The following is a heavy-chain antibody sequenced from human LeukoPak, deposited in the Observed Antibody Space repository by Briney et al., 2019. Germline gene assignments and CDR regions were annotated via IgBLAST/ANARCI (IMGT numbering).Heavy chain of an antibody. J-gene: IGHJ4*02. Sequence: GSLRLSCAASGFNFSGSAMHWVRQASGKGLELVGRIRIKANSYATTYGASVKGRFTISRDDSRNTVYLQMNSLKTEDTAVYYCTRPGYSSGWTDNWGQGTLVTVSS. CDR2: IRIKANSYAT. CDR1: GFNFSGSA. V-gene: IGHV3-73*01. D-gene: IGHD6-19*01. CDR3: TRPGYSSGWTDN.